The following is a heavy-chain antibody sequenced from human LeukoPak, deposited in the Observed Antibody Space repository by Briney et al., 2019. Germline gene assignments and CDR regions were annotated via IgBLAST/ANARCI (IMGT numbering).Heavy chain of an antibody. J-gene: IGHJ6*02. CDR2: ISASGAST. CDR3: AKYVSAKGPPYALDV. CDR1: AFTFSSYA. Sequence: GGSLRLSCAASAFTFSSYAMQWVRQAPGEGLEWVSGISASGASTWHTDSVTGRFTTSRDNCKNTLYLQMNSLRAEDTAVYYCAKYVSAKGPPYALDVWGQGTTVTVSS. D-gene: IGHD2/OR15-2a*01. V-gene: IGHV3-23*01.